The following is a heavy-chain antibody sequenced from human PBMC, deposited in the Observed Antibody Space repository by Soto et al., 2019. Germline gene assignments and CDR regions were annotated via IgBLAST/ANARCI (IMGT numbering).Heavy chain of an antibody. Sequence: ASVKVSCKASGYTFTSYAMHWVRQAPGQRLEWMGWINPNSGNTDYAQKFQGRVTMTRNTSISTAYMELSSLRSEDTAVYYCARAPRMIVVPDIWGQGTMVTVSS. CDR1: GYTFTSYA. CDR3: ARAPRMIVVPDI. CDR2: INPNSGNT. D-gene: IGHD3-22*01. J-gene: IGHJ3*02. V-gene: IGHV1-8*02.